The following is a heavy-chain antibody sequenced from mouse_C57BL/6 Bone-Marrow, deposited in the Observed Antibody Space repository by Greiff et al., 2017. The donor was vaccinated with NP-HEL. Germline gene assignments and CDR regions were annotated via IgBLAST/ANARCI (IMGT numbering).Heavy chain of an antibody. J-gene: IGHJ3*01. Sequence: EVQVVESGPGLVKPSQSLSLTCSVTGYSITSGYYWNWIRQFPGNKLEWMGYISYDGSNNYNPSLKNRISITRDTSKNQFFLKLNSVTTEDTATYYCARRDWDWGQGTLVTVSA. CDR2: ISYDGSN. V-gene: IGHV3-6*01. D-gene: IGHD4-1*01. CDR3: ARRDWD. CDR1: GYSITSGYY.